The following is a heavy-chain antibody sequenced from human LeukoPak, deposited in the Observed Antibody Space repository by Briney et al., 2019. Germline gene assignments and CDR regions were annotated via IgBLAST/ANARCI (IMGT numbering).Heavy chain of an antibody. CDR3: ARGLSGYSSSWYNWFDP. CDR2: IYTSGST. Sequence: SETLSLTCTVSGGSISTYYWSWIRQPAGKGLEWIGRIYTSGSTNYNPSLKSRVTMSVDTSKNQFSLKLSSVTAADTAVYYCARGLSGYSSSWYNWFDPWGQGTLVTVSS. D-gene: IGHD6-13*01. J-gene: IGHJ5*02. V-gene: IGHV4-4*07. CDR1: GGSISTYY.